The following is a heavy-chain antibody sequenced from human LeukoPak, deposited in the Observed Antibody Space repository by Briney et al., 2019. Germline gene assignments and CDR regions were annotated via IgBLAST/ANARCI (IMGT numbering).Heavy chain of an antibody. CDR1: GFTFSNYA. V-gene: IGHV3-48*03. CDR3: ARSGSSWYYFDC. J-gene: IGHJ4*02. CDR2: VSSGGTTI. Sequence: PGGSLRLSCAASGFTFSNYALNWVRQAPGKGLEWVSYVSSGGTTIYYADSVKGRFTFSRDNAKNSLYLQMNSLRAEDTAVYYCARSGSSWYYFDCWGQGTPVTVSS. D-gene: IGHD6-13*01.